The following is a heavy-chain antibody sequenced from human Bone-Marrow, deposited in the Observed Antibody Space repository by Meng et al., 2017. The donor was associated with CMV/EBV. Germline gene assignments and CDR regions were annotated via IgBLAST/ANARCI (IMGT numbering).Heavy chain of an antibody. CDR2: IIPILGIA. V-gene: IGHV1-69*10. CDR1: GGTFSSYA. J-gene: IGHJ3*02. Sequence: SVKVSCKASGGTFSSYAISWVRQAPGQGLEWMGGIIPILGIANYAQKFQGRVTITADKSTSTAYMELSSLRSEDAAVYYCASPPSNHAFDIWGQGTMVTVSS. D-gene: IGHD1-14*01. CDR3: ASPPSNHAFDI.